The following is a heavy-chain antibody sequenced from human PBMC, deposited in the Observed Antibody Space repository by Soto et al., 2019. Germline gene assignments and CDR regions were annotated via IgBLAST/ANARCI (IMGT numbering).Heavy chain of an antibody. J-gene: IGHJ4*02. CDR2: FSGSDGST. CDR3: AKHLHYFDY. Sequence: GGSLRLSCASSGFTFSTYAMSWVRQAPGKGLEWVSGFSGSDGSTFYADSVQGRFTISRDNSKNTLYLQLNSLRAEDTAVYYCAKHLHYFDYWGQGTLVTVSS. V-gene: IGHV3-23*01. CDR1: GFTFSTYA.